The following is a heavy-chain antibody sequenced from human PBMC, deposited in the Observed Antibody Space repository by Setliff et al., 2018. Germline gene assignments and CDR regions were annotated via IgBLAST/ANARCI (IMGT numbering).Heavy chain of an antibody. J-gene: IGHJ6*03. CDR2: TIPLFGTT. V-gene: IGHV1-69*05. CDR1: GGTFSNYG. D-gene: IGHD5-18*01. CDR3: AREGVDTRSSTDYRYYMDV. Sequence: SVKVSCKASGGTFSNYGVSWVRQAPGQGLEWMGGTIPLFGTTDYAQKFHGRVTIITDESTSTAYMELRSLRTEDSAVYYCAREGVDTRSSTDYRYYMDVWGKGTTVTVSS.